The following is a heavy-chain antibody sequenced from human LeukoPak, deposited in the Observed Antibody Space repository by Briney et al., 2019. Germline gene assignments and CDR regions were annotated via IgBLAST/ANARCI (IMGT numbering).Heavy chain of an antibody. CDR2: IYYSGST. D-gene: IGHD2-15*01. CDR3: AGERLLLWFDP. J-gene: IGHJ5*02. CDR1: GASVSSGDSY. Sequence: PSQTLSLTCTVSGASVSSGDSYCSWLRQPPGKGLEWIAYIYYSGSTYYNPPLKSRVTISVDTSNNQLSLKLASVTAADTAVYYCAGERLLLWFDPWGRGTLVTVSS. V-gene: IGHV4-30-4*01.